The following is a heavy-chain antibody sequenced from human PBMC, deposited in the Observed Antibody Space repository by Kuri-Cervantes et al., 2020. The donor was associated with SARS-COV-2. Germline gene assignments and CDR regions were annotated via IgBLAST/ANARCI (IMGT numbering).Heavy chain of an antibody. V-gene: IGHV1-69*05. CDR1: GGTFSSCA. J-gene: IGHJ4*02. D-gene: IGHD3-22*01. CDR2: IIPIFGTA. Sequence: SVKVSCKASGGTFSSCAISWVRQAPGQGLEWMGGIIPIFGTANYAQKFQGRVTMTRDTSISTAYMELSRLRSDDTAVYYCARDPREYYYDSSGTMRTEESYFDYWGQGTLVTVSS. CDR3: ARDPREYYYDSSGTMRTEESYFDY.